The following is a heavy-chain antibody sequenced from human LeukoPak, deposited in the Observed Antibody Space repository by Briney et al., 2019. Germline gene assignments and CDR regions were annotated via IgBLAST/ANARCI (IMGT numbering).Heavy chain of an antibody. D-gene: IGHD3-22*01. Sequence: SETLSLTCTVSGGSISSYYWSWIRQPPGKGLEWIGCIYYSGSTNYNPSLKSRVTISVDTSKNQFSLKLSSVTAADTAVYYCARGLNYYDSSGSIDYWGQGTLVTVSS. J-gene: IGHJ4*02. V-gene: IGHV4-59*01. CDR3: ARGLNYYDSSGSIDY. CDR1: GGSISSYY. CDR2: IYYSGST.